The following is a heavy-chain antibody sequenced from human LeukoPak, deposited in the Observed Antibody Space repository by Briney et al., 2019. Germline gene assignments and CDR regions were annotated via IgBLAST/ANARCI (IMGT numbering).Heavy chain of an antibody. J-gene: IGHJ4*02. CDR3: SRDGLGNFDY. Sequence: SETLSLTCTVSGGSISPYYWTWIRKPPAKGLEWIGSIFYTGDTNYNPSLKSRVTVSVDTSKNQFSLKLTSVTAADTAVYYCSRDGLGNFDYWGQGALVTVSS. CDR1: GGSISPYY. V-gene: IGHV4-59*01. D-gene: IGHD7-27*01. CDR2: IFYTGDT.